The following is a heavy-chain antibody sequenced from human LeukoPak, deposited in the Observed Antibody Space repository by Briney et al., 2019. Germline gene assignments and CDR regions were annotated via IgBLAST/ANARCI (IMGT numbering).Heavy chain of an antibody. D-gene: IGHD6-19*01. J-gene: IGHJ4*02. CDR2: ISSSGSTI. Sequence: GGSLRLSCAASGFTFSSYEMNWVRQAPGKGLEGVSYISSSGSTIYYADSVKGRFTISRDNSKNTLYLQMNSLRAEDTAVYYCARDHDPSSGWYWVGYYFDYWGQGTLVTVSS. V-gene: IGHV3-48*03. CDR1: GFTFSSYE. CDR3: ARDHDPSSGWYWVGYYFDY.